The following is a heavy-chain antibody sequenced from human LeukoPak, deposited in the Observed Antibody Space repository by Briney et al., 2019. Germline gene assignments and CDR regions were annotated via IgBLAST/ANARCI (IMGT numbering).Heavy chain of an antibody. J-gene: IGHJ4*02. CDR2: ISYDASNK. Sequence: GGSLRLSCAASGFTFSRYGMHWVRQTPGKGLECVAVISYDASNKYYADSVKGRFTISRDNYKHTLYLQMNSLRAEDTDVYSCAKSHGYSYGFDYWGQGTLVTVSS. CDR3: AKSHGYSYGFDY. D-gene: IGHD5-18*01. V-gene: IGHV3-30*18. CDR1: GFTFSRYG.